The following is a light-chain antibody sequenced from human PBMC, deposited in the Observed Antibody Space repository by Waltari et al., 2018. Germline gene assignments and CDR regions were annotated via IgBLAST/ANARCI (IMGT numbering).Light chain of an antibody. J-gene: IGLJ2*01. CDR3: QVWDSNSLHVV. CDR2: DDS. Sequence: SYVLTQPPSVSVAPGQTAMITCGGNTVGSKSVHWYQQKPGQAPVLVVYDDSDRPSGIPERLTGSNSGNTATLTINRVEAGDEADYYCQVWDSNSLHVVFGGGTKLTVL. V-gene: IGLV3-21*02. CDR1: TVGSKS.